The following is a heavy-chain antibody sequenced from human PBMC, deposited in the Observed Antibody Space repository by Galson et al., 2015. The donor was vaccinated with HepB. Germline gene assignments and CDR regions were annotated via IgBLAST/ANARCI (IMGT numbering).Heavy chain of an antibody. V-gene: IGHV5-51*03. Sequence: QSGAEVKKPGESLKISCKGSGYSFTSYWIGWVRQMPGKGLEWMGIIYPGDSDIRYNPSLQGQVTVSVDKSSGTAYLQWDSLKASDTAMYYCARRLYCGTTSCYYFDYWGQGTLVTVSS. CDR3: ARRLYCGTTSCYYFDY. J-gene: IGHJ4*02. CDR2: IYPGDSDI. CDR1: GYSFTSYW. D-gene: IGHD2-2*01.